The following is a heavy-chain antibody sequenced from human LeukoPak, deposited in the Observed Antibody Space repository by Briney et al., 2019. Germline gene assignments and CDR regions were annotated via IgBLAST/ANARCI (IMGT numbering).Heavy chain of an antibody. J-gene: IGHJ5*02. CDR1: GGSISSGSYY. Sequence: SQTLSLTCTVSGGSISSGSYYWSWIRQPAGKGLEWIGRIYTSGSTNYNPSLKSRVTISVDTSKNQFSLKLSSVTAADTAVYYCARELGSSWYWWFDPWGQGTLVTVSS. V-gene: IGHV4-61*02. CDR2: IYTSGST. CDR3: ARELGSSWYWWFDP. D-gene: IGHD6-13*01.